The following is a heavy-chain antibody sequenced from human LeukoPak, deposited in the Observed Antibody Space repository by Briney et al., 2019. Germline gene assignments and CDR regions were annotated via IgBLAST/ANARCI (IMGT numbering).Heavy chain of an antibody. D-gene: IGHD3-16*01. CDR1: GASISSYS. CDR2: MYTDGSA. J-gene: IGHJ4*02. Sequence: SETLSLTCTVSGASISSYSWSWIRQPTGKGLEWIGRMYTDGSANYDPSLKRRVTMSVATSMNQFSPQLSSVTAADTAVYYCVRDLITQPWTMSYFDSWGQGTLVTVSS. CDR3: VRDLITQPWTMSYFDS. V-gene: IGHV4-4*07.